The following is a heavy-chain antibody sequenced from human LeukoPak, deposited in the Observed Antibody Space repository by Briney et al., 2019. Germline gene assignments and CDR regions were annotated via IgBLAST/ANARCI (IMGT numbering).Heavy chain of an antibody. D-gene: IGHD6-19*01. CDR3: ARDRAKWLVPPDAFDI. J-gene: IGHJ3*02. CDR1: GFTFSSYG. V-gene: IGHV3-33*01. Sequence: GGSLRLSCAASGFTFSSYGMHWVRQAPGKGLEWVAVIWYDGSNKYYEDSVKGRFTISRDNSKNTLYLQMNSLRAEDTAVYYCARDRAKWLVPPDAFDIWGQGTTVTVSS. CDR2: IWYDGSNK.